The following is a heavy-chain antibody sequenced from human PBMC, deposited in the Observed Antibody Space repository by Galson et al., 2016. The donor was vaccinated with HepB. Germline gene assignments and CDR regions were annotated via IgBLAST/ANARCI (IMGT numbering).Heavy chain of an antibody. Sequence: SETLSLTCAVSGDSISSRNWWSWVRQPPGKGLEYIGEVYHGGSTNYNPSLKSRVTISVDKSKSQFSLKLNSVTAADTAVYYCARLRDFYYYFDSWGQGTLVTVSS. CDR1: GDSISSRNW. CDR2: VYHGGST. D-gene: IGHD3-3*01. V-gene: IGHV4-4*02. J-gene: IGHJ4*02. CDR3: ARLRDFYYYFDS.